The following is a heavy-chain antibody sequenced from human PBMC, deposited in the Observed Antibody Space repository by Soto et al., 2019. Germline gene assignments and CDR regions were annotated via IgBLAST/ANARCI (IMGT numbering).Heavy chain of an antibody. Sequence: GSLRLSCVGSGXTFSGYGMSWVRQAPGMGLEWVASISSRSANIDYADSVKGRFTISRDKAKNLVSLQMSSLRGEDTALYYCAKFTEPGYSSIWYYFEYWGQGTPVTVSS. CDR1: GXTFSGYG. CDR2: ISSRSANI. CDR3: AKFTEPGYSSIWYYFEY. J-gene: IGHJ4*02. V-gene: IGHV3-21*06. D-gene: IGHD6-19*01.